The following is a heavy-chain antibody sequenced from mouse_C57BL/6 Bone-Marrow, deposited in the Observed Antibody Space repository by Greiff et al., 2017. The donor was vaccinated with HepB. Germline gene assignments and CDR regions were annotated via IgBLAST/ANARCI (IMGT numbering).Heavy chain of an antibody. V-gene: IGHV2-6*01. CDR2: IWGVGST. J-gene: IGHJ2*01. CDR1: GFSLTSYG. CDR3: ASHYGGPYYFDY. D-gene: IGHD1-1*02. Sequence: VQLQQSGPGLVAPSQSLSITCTVSGFSLTSYGVDWVRQSPGKGLEWLGVIWGVGSTNYNSALKSRLSISKDNSKSQVFLKMNSLQTEDTAMYYCASHYGGPYYFDYWGQGTTLTVSS.